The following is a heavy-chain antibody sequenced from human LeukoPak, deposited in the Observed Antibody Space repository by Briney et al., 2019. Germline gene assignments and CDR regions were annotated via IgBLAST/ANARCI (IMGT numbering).Heavy chain of an antibody. J-gene: IGHJ4*02. Sequence: KAGGSLRLSCAASGFTFNNAWMSWVRQAPGKGLEWVGRIKGKTDGETTDYATPVKGRFIISRDDSKNSLYLQMNSLTTDDTAVYYCARVCPIVGFPGGDHWGQGTPVTVSS. V-gene: IGHV3-15*01. CDR1: GFTFNNAW. CDR2: IKGKTDGETT. D-gene: IGHD1-26*01. CDR3: ARVCPIVGFPGGDH.